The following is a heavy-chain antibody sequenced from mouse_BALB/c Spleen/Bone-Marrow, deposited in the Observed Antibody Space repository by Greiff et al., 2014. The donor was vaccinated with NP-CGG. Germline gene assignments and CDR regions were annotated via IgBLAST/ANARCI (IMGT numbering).Heavy chain of an antibody. V-gene: IGHV5-9-4*01. J-gene: IGHJ4*01. Sequence: EVQRVESGGGLVKPGGSLKLSCAASGFTLSSYAMSWVRQSPEKRLEWVAEISSGGSYTYYPDTVTGRFTISRDNAKNTLYLEMSSLRSEDTAMYYCAREGLRRRAAMDYWGQGTSVTVSS. CDR1: GFTLSSYA. D-gene: IGHD2-4*01. CDR3: AREGLRRRAAMDY. CDR2: ISSGGSYT.